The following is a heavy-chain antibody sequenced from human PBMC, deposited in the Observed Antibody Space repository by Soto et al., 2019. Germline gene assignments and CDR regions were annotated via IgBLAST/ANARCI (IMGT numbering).Heavy chain of an antibody. CDR2: ISAHNGNT. CDR1: GYAFTTYG. D-gene: IGHD1-1*01. CDR3: ARGRYGDY. J-gene: IGHJ4*02. V-gene: IGHV1-18*01. Sequence: QVHLVQSGAEVKKPGASVKVSCKGSGYAFTTYGITWVRQAPGQGLEWMGWISAHNGNTNYAQKLQGRVTVTRDTSTSTAYMELTSLRSDDTAVYYCARGRYGDYWGQGALVTVSS.